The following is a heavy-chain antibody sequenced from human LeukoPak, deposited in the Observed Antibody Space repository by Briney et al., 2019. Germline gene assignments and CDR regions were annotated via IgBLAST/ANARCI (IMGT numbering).Heavy chain of an antibody. D-gene: IGHD3-22*01. J-gene: IGHJ4*02. CDR2: INHSGST. V-gene: IGHV4-34*01. CDR1: GGSFSGYY. Sequence: SETLSLTCAVYGGSFSGYYWSWIRQPPGKGLEWIGEINHSGSTNYNPSLKSRVTISVDTSKNQFSLKLSSVTAADTAVYYCARDYYNNSSGYDYWGQGTLVTVSS. CDR3: ARDYYNNSSGYDY.